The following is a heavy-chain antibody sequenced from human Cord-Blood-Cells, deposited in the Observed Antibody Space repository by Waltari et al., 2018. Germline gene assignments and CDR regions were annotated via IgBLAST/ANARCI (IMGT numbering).Heavy chain of an antibody. J-gene: IGHJ4*02. CDR1: GGSISSSSYS. CDR2: IYYSGST. V-gene: IGHV4-39*01. Sequence: QLQLQESGPGLVKPSETLSLTCTVAGGSISSSSYSWGWLRQPPGKGLEWIGSIYYSGSTYYNPSLKSRVTISVDTSKNQFSLKLSSVTAADTAVYYCARRTPKYSSSPFFDYWGQGTLVTVSS. CDR3: ARRTPKYSSSPFFDY. D-gene: IGHD6-6*01.